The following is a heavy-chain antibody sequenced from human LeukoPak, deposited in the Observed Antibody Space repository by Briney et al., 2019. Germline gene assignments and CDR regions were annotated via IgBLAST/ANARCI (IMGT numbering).Heavy chain of an antibody. Sequence: GGSLRLSCAASRFTFSSYWMNWVRQAPGKGLVWVSRIASDGSSTTYADSVKGRFSISRDSAKNTLYLQMNSLRAEDTAVYYCAREAANIVVEVAATAFDYWGQGTLVTVSS. D-gene: IGHD2-15*01. V-gene: IGHV3-74*01. CDR2: IASDGSST. J-gene: IGHJ4*02. CDR1: RFTFSSYW. CDR3: AREAANIVVEVAATAFDY.